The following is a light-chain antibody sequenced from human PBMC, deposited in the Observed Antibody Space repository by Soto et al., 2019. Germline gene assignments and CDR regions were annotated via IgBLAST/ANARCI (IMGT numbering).Light chain of an antibody. CDR3: QQRSNWPPSLT. J-gene: IGKJ4*01. V-gene: IGKV3-11*01. CDR2: DTS. Sequence: EIVLTQSPATLSLSPGERATLSSRASQSVYIYLAWYQQKPGQAPRLLIYDTSNRATGIPARFSGSGSGTDFTLTISSLEPEDFAVYYCQQRSNWPPSLTFGGGTKVEIK. CDR1: QSVYIY.